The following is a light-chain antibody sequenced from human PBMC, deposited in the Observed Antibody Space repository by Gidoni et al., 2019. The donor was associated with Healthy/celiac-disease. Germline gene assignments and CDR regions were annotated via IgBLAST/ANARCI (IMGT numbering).Light chain of an antibody. CDR3: QQRSNWPPYT. V-gene: IGKV3-11*01. Sequence: EIVLTQSPATLSLSPGERATLSCRASQSVSSYLAWYHQKPGQAPRLLIYDASNRATGIPARFSGSGSGTDFTLTISSLEPEDCAVYYCQQRSNWPPYTFGQXTKLEIK. J-gene: IGKJ2*01. CDR2: DAS. CDR1: QSVSSY.